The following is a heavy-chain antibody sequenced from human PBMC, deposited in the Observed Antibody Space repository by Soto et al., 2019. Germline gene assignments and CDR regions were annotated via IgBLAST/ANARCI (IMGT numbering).Heavy chain of an antibody. CDR3: AREGTTVTTNWFDP. V-gene: IGHV4-59*01. CDR2: IYYSGST. Sequence: SETLSLTCTVSGGSISSYYWSWIRQPPGKGLEWIGYIYYSGSTNYNPSLKSRVTISVDTSKNQFSLKLSSVTAADTAVYYCAREGTTVTTNWFDPWGQGTLVTVSS. J-gene: IGHJ5*02. CDR1: GGSISSYY. D-gene: IGHD4-17*01.